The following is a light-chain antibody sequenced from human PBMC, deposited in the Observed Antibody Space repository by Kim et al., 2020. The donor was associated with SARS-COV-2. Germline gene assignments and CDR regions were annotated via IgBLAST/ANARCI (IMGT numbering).Light chain of an antibody. Sequence: QTVVTQEPSFSVSPGGTVTLTCGLSSGSVSTSYYPSWYQQTPGQAPRTLIYSTNTRSSGVPARFFGSILGNKAALTITEAQADDESDYYCVLYMGGGISVFVGGTQLTVL. J-gene: IGLJ3*02. CDR3: VLYMGGGISV. CDR1: SGSVSTSYY. CDR2: STN. V-gene: IGLV8-61*01.